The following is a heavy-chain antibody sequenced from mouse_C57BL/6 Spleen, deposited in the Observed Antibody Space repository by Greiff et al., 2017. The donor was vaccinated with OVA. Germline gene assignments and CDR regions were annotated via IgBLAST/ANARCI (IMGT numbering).Heavy chain of an antibody. J-gene: IGHJ1*03. CDR3: TRDDYYGSSRGYFDV. CDR1: GFTFSSYA. Sequence: EVQRVESGEGLVKPGGSLKLSCAASGFTFSSYAMSWVRQTPEKRLEWVAYISSGGDYIYYADTVKGRFTISRDNARNTLYLQMSSLKSEDTAMYYCTRDDYYGSSRGYFDVWGTGTTVTVSS. CDR2: ISSGGDYI. D-gene: IGHD1-1*01. V-gene: IGHV5-9-1*02.